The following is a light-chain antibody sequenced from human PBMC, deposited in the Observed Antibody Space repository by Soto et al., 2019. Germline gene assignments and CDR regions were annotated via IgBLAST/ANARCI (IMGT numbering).Light chain of an antibody. Sequence: DIQMTQSPSSLSASVGDRVTITCRASQTINTSLNWYQQQPGKAPKLLLYGASSLQRGAPSRFSGSGSGSDFTLSISSLQPEDFATYYCQQTYSPPSITFGQGTRLDIK. CDR2: GAS. CDR1: QTINTS. J-gene: IGKJ5*01. V-gene: IGKV1-39*01. CDR3: QQTYSPPSIT.